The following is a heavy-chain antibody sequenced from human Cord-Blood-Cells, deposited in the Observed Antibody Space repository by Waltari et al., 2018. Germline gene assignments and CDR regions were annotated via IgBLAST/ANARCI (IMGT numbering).Heavy chain of an antibody. J-gene: IGHJ6*02. CDR1: GFTFSSYG. V-gene: IGHV3-30*18. Sequence: QVQLVESGGGGVQPGRYLRLSCAASGFTFSSYGMHWVRQAPGKGLEWVAVISYDGSNKYYADSVKGRFTISRDNSKNTLYLQMNSLRAEDTAVYYCAKDLGGGDFWSGYFPNGMDVWGQGP. CDR3: AKDLGGGDFWSGYFPNGMDV. CDR2: ISYDGSNK. D-gene: IGHD3-3*01.